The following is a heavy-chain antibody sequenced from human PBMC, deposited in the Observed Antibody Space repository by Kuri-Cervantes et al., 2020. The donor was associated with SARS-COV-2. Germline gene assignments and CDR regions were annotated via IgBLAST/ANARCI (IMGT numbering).Heavy chain of an antibody. V-gene: IGHV3-33*06. J-gene: IGHJ4*02. Sequence: GGSLRLSCAASGFTFSSYGMHWVRQAPGKGLEWVAVIWYDGSNKYYADSVKGRFTISRDNSKNTLYLQMNSLRAEDTAVYYCAKYRLSGYYANFDYWGQGTLVTVSS. D-gene: IGHD3-22*01. CDR3: AKYRLSGYYANFDY. CDR1: GFTFSSYG. CDR2: IWYDGSNK.